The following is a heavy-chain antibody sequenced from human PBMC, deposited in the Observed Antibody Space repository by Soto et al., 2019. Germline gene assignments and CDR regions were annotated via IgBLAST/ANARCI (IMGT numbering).Heavy chain of an antibody. V-gene: IGHV1-18*04. Sequence: ASVKVSCKASGYTFTSYGISWVRQAPGQGLEWMGWISAYNGNTNYAQKLQGRVTMTADTSTSTAYMELRSLRSDDTAVYYCARDNGLELQLVNWFDPWGQGTLVTVSS. CDR2: ISAYNGNT. CDR3: ARDNGLELQLVNWFDP. CDR1: GYTFTSYG. D-gene: IGHD1-7*01. J-gene: IGHJ5*02.